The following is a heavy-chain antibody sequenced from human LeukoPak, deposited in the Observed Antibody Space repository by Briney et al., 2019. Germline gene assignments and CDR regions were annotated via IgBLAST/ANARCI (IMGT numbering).Heavy chain of an antibody. V-gene: IGHV4-34*01. D-gene: IGHD3-22*01. CDR2: INHSGST. Sequence: SETLSLTCAVYGGSFSGYYWSWIRQPPGKGLEWIGEINHSGSTNYNPSLKSRVTISVDTSKNQFSLKLSSVTAADTAVYYCARGWGSGYSPFDYWGQGTLVTVSS. J-gene: IGHJ4*02. CDR1: GGSFSGYY. CDR3: ARGWGSGYSPFDY.